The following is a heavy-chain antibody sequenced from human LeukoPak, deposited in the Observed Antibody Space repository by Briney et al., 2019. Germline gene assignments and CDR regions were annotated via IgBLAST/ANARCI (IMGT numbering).Heavy chain of an antibody. J-gene: IGHJ3*02. Sequence: SAPTLVNPTQTLTLTCTFSGCSLSRSGVGVGLIRQPPGNALEWLALIYWVDDKRYSPSLKSRLTITKDTSKNQVVLTMTIMDPVDTATYYCAHRPVPSSGSGSHYRDVSGVFDIWGQGTMVTVSS. V-gene: IGHV2-5*02. CDR3: AHRPVPSSGSGSHYRDVSGVFDI. CDR2: IYWVDDK. D-gene: IGHD3-10*01. CDR1: GCSLSRSGVG.